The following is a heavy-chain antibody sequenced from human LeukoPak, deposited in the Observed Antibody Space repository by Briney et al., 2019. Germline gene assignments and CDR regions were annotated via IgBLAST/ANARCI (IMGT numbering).Heavy chain of an antibody. CDR2: ISADNGNT. Sequence: ASVKVSCKASGYTFTSYGISWVRQAPGQGLEWMGWISADNGNTNYAQKLQGRVTMTTDTSTSTDYMELRSLRCDDTAVYYCAVGLYTITMSIEGYFDYWGQGTLVTVSS. V-gene: IGHV1-18*01. D-gene: IGHD3-10*02. CDR3: AVGLYTITMSIEGYFDY. CDR1: GYTFTSYG. J-gene: IGHJ4*02.